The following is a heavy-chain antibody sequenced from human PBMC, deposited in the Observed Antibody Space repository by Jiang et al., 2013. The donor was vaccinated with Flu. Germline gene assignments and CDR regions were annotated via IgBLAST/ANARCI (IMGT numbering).Heavy chain of an antibody. Sequence: VQLLESGGGLVQPGGSLRLSCAASGFTFSSYAMSWVRQAPGKGLEWVSAISGSGGSTYYADSVKGRFTISRDNSKNTLYLQMNSLRAEDTAVYYCAKVGITMIVVVIFSDYWGQGTLVTVSS. CDR2: ISGSGGST. J-gene: IGHJ4*02. CDR1: GFTFSSYA. V-gene: IGHV3-23*01. D-gene: IGHD3-22*01. CDR3: AKVGITMIVVVIFSDY.